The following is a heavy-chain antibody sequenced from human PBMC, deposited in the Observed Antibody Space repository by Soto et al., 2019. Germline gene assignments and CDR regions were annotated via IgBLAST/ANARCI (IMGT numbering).Heavy chain of an antibody. CDR3: ARAKKGIAAAENWFDP. V-gene: IGHV4-31*03. CDR2: IYYSGST. Sequence: KASETLSLTCTVSGGSINSGGYYWSWIRQHPGKGLEWIGYIYYSGSTYYNPSLKSRVTISVDTSKNQFSLKLSSVTAADTAVYYCARAKKGIAAAENWFDPWGQGTLVTVSS. CDR1: GGSINSGGYY. D-gene: IGHD6-13*01. J-gene: IGHJ5*02.